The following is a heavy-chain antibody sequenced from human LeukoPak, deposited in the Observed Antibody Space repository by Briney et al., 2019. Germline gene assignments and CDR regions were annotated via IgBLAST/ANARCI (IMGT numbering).Heavy chain of an antibody. CDR1: GGSISSGYY. V-gene: IGHV4-61*02. CDR3: ASPDGY. J-gene: IGHJ4*02. Sequence: SQTLSLTCTVSGGSISSGYYWSWIRQPAGKGLEWIGLIYTSGSTNYNPSLKSRVTISIDTSKNQFSLKLSSVTAADTAVYYCASPDGYWGQGTLVTVSS. D-gene: IGHD5-24*01. CDR2: IYTSGST.